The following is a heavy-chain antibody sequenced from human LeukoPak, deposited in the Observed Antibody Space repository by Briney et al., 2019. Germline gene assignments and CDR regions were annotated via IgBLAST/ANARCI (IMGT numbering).Heavy chain of an antibody. Sequence: PGGSLRLSCAASGFTFSPSRRFWVRQAPGKGLVWVSYINGDGSATTYADSVKGRFTISRDNAKNTLYLQMNSLRAEDTAVYYCARGGAATLDYWGQGTLVTVSS. V-gene: IGHV3-74*01. D-gene: IGHD2-15*01. CDR3: ARGGAATLDY. CDR1: GFTFSPSR. CDR2: INGDGSAT. J-gene: IGHJ4*02.